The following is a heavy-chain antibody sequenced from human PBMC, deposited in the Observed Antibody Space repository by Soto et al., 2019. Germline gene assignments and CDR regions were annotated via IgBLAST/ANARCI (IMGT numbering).Heavy chain of an antibody. V-gene: IGHV3-9*01. CDR2: ITWNSGNI. CDR3: AKDHLGGAVAVPFFDQ. D-gene: IGHD6-19*01. Sequence: EVQLVESGGGLVQPGRSLRLSCTASGFDFGEYAMHWVRQAPGKGLEWVSGITWNSGNIGYAESVKGRFTISRDNANNPLFLQMTSLRPEDTAVYYCAKDHLGGAVAVPFFDQRGQGAQVTVSS. CDR1: GFDFGEYA. J-gene: IGHJ4*02.